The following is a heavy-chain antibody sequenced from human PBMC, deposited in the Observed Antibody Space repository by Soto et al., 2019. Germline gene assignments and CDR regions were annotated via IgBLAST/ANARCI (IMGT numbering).Heavy chain of an antibody. J-gene: IGHJ3*02. CDR3: ARAYSSGWYYGSDAFDI. Sequence: ASVKVSCKASGYTFTSYDINWVRQATGQGLEWMGWVNPNSGNTGYAQKFQGRVTMTRNTSISTAYMELSSLRSEDTAMYYCARAYSSGWYYGSDAFDIWGQGTMVTVSS. V-gene: IGHV1-8*01. CDR2: VNPNSGNT. D-gene: IGHD6-19*01. CDR1: GYTFTSYD.